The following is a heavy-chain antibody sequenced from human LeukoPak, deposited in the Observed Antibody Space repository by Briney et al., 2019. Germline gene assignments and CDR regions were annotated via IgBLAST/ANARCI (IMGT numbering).Heavy chain of an antibody. J-gene: IGHJ5*02. D-gene: IGHD3-10*01. CDR1: GGSISSSSYY. CDR3: AAESRITMVRGVIQT. Sequence: PSETLSLTCTVSGGSISSSSYYWGWIRQPPGKGLEWIGSIYCSGSTYYNPSLKSRVTISVDTSKNQFSLKLSSVTAADTAVYYCAAESRITMVRGVIQTWGQGTLVTVSS. V-gene: IGHV4-39*01. CDR2: IYCSGST.